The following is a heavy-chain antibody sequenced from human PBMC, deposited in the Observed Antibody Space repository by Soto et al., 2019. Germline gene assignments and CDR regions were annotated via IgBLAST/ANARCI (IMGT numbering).Heavy chain of an antibody. CDR1: GYTFTSYA. V-gene: IGHV1-3*01. Sequence: ASVKVSCKASGYTFTSYAMHWVRQAPGQRLEWMGWINAGNGNTKYSQKFQGRVTITRDTSASTAYMELSSLRSEDTAVYYCARPSTPSTPYYDFWSGYPQIRFGYYVMDVWGQGTKVTVSS. J-gene: IGHJ6*02. CDR3: ARPSTPSTPYYDFWSGYPQIRFGYYVMDV. CDR2: INAGNGNT. D-gene: IGHD3-3*01.